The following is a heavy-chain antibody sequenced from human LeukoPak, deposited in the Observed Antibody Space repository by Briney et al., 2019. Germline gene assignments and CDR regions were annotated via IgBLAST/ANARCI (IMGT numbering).Heavy chain of an antibody. V-gene: IGHV1-2*02. D-gene: IGHD6-13*01. CDR2: INPNSGGT. Sequence: GASVKVSCKASGYXFTGYYIHWVRQAPGQGLEWMGWINPNSGGTNYAQKFQGGVTMTRDTSIRTAYMELSRLRSDDTAVYYCAREGVAAAGANFDYWGQETLVTVSS. CDR3: AREGVAAAGANFDY. J-gene: IGHJ4*02. CDR1: GYXFTGYY.